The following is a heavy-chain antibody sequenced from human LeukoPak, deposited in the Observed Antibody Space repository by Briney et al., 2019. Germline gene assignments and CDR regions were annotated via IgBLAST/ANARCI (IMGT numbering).Heavy chain of an antibody. Sequence: PGGSLRLSCAASGFTFSTYWMSWVRQAPGKGLEWVANIKKDGSEKYYVDSVKGRFTISRDNAKTSLYLQMNSLRAEDTAVYYCAKGGWLQLFDYWGQGTLVTVSS. CDR1: GFTFSTYW. J-gene: IGHJ4*02. CDR3: AKGGWLQLFDY. CDR2: IKKDGSEK. D-gene: IGHD5-24*01. V-gene: IGHV3-7*03.